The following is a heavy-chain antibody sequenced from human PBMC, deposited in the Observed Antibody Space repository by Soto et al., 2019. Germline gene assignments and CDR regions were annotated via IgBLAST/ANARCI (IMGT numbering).Heavy chain of an antibody. J-gene: IGHJ5*02. D-gene: IGHD3-9*01. CDR3: ARTNGMSFEWLLLSWFDP. CDR1: GYTFTSYG. Sequence: GASVKVSCKASGYTFTSYGISWVRQAPGQGLEWMGWISAYNGNTNYAQKLQGRVTMTTDTSTSTAYMELRSLRSDDTAVYYCARTNGMSFEWLLLSWFDPWGQGTLVTVSS. V-gene: IGHV1-18*01. CDR2: ISAYNGNT.